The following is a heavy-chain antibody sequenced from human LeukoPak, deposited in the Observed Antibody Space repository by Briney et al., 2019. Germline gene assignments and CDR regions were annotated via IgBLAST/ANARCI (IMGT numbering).Heavy chain of an antibody. V-gene: IGHV4-34*01. J-gene: IGHJ4*02. CDR3: ARGRGSE. CDR2: INHSGST. Sequence: SETLSLTCAVYGGSFSGYYWSWIRQPPGNGREWIGEINHSGSTNYNPSLKSRVTISVDTSKNQFSLKLSSVTAADTAVYYCARGRGSEGGQGTLVTVSS. CDR1: GGSFSGYY. D-gene: IGHD3-16*01.